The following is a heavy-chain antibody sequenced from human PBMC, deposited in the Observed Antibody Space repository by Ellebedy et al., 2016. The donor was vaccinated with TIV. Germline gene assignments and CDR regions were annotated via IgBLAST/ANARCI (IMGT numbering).Heavy chain of an antibody. CDR3: AKDALRYFDWLLGGGMDV. J-gene: IGHJ6*02. D-gene: IGHD3-9*01. V-gene: IGHV3-11*01. CDR2: ISSSGSTI. CDR1: GFTFSDYY. Sequence: GGSLRLSXAASGFTFSDYYMSWIRQAPGKGLEWVSYISSSGSTIYYADSVKGRFTISRDNAKNSLYLQRNSLRAEDTALYYCAKDALRYFDWLLGGGMDVWGQGTTVTVSS.